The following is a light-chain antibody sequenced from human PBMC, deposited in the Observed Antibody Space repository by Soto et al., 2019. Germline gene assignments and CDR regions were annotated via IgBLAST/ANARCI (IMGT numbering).Light chain of an antibody. Sequence: EIVLTQSPATLSVSPGERATLSCRASQSVGSNFAWYQQKPGQAPRLLIFASSTRATGVPARFGGSGSGTEFTLTSRSVQSEDFAVYYCQQYGDWPLTFGGGAKVEIE. CDR2: ASS. V-gene: IGKV3-15*01. J-gene: IGKJ4*01. CDR1: QSVGSN. CDR3: QQYGDWPLT.